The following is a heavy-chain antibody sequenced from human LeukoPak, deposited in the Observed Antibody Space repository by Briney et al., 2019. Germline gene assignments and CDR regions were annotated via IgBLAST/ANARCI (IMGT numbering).Heavy chain of an antibody. J-gene: IGHJ4*02. D-gene: IGHD6-19*01. Sequence: GGSLRLSCAASGFTFSSYAMSWVRQAPGKGLEWVSAISGSGGSTYYADSVKGRFTISRDNSKNTLYLQMNSLRAEDTAVYYCAKVCSGWSSPWYYFDYWGQGTLVTVSS. CDR2: ISGSGGST. V-gene: IGHV3-23*01. CDR1: GFTFSSYA. CDR3: AKVCSGWSSPWYYFDY.